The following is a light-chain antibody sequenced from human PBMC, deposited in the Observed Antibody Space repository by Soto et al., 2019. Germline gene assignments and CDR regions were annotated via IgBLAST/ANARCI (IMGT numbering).Light chain of an antibody. CDR2: DAS. CDR1: QRVSSSY. V-gene: IGKV3-20*01. Sequence: EIVLMQSPGTLSLSPGERATLSCRASQRVSSSYLAWYQQKPGQAPRLLIYDASSRATGIPDRFSGSGSGTDFTLTISRVEPEDFAVYYCRQYGSSYDLTFGGGTKVDIK. CDR3: RQYGSSYDLT. J-gene: IGKJ4*01.